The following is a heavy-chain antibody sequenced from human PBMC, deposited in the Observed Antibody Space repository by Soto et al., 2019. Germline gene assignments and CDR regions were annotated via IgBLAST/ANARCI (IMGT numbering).Heavy chain of an antibody. J-gene: IGHJ4*02. CDR3: ATGIDTIDY. V-gene: IGHV3-15*01. CDR1: GFSVNNAW. D-gene: IGHD3-10*01. CDR2: IKKKSDGGTT. Sequence: GGSLRLSCAGSGFSVNNAWMTWVRQAPGQGLECVARIKKKSDGGTTEYAAPVKGRFTISRDDSTNSLYLQMNSLKTEDTALYYCATGIDTIDYWGQGALVTVSS.